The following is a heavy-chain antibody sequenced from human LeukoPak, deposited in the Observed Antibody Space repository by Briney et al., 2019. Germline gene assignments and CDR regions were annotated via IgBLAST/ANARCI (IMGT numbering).Heavy chain of an antibody. CDR3: ARLGRVTMVRGKVFDY. CDR2: ITPSGGNT. CDR1: GHTFTSYY. D-gene: IGHD3-10*01. J-gene: IGHJ4*02. Sequence: ASVKVSCKASGHTFTSYYFHWVRQAPGQGLEWMGVITPSGGNTIYAQKFQGRLTMSRDTSTTTVYMELSSLTSEDTAVYYCARLGRVTMVRGKVFDYWGQGTLVTVSS. V-gene: IGHV1-46*01.